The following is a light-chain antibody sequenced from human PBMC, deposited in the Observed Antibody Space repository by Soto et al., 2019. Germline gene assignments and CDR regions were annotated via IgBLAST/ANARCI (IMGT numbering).Light chain of an antibody. Sequence: EIVMTQSPATLSVSPGERATLSCRASQSVSSNLAWFQQKPGQAPRLLIYGASTRATGIPARFSGSGSGTEFTLTITSLQSEDFAVHYCQQYNKWPPWTFGQGTKEEI. CDR1: QSVSSN. CDR3: QQYNKWPPWT. CDR2: GAS. V-gene: IGKV3-15*01. J-gene: IGKJ1*01.